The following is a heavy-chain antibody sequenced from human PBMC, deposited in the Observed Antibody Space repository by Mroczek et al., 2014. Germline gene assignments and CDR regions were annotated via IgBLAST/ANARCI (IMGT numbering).Heavy chain of an antibody. D-gene: IGHD3-22*01. CDR1: GGSFSGYY. V-gene: IGHV4-34*01. Sequence: QVQLQQWGAGLLKPSETLSLTCAVYGGSFSGYYWSWIRQPPGKGLEWIGEINHSGSTNYNPSLKSRVTISVDTSKNQFSLKLSSVTAADTAVYYCARDRGDYYDSSGQSWFDPWGQGTLVTVSS. CDR2: INHSGST. CDR3: ARDRGDYYDSSGQSWFDP. J-gene: IGHJ5*02.